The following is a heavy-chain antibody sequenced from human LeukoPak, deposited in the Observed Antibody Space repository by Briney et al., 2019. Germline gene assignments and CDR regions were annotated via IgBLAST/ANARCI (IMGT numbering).Heavy chain of an antibody. J-gene: IGHJ5*02. CDR1: GFTFSSYW. D-gene: IGHD3-10*01. Sequence: GGSLRLSCAASGFTFSSYWMSWVRQVPGKGLEWVAITKQDGSERYYVDSVKGRFTISRDNAKNSLYLQMNSLRAEDTAMYYCASPPSAAAGSIPWGQGTLVAVSS. CDR3: ASPPSAAAGSIP. V-gene: IGHV3-7*05. CDR2: TKQDGSER.